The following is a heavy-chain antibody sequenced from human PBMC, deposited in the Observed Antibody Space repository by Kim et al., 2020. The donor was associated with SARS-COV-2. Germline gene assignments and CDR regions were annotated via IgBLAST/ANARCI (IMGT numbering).Heavy chain of an antibody. D-gene: IGHD3-10*01. J-gene: IGHJ6*04. V-gene: IGHV4-59*08. Sequence: YIPSLKRRVTISVDTSKNQFSLKLSSVTAADTAVYYCARLVGVRAHLDVWGKGTTVTVSS. CDR3: ARLVGVRAHLDV.